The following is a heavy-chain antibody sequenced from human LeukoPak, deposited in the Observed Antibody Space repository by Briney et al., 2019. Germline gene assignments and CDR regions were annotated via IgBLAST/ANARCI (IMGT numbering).Heavy chain of an antibody. CDR1: GGSISSYY. D-gene: IGHD1-7*01. Sequence: PSETLSLTCTVSGGSISSYYWSWIRQPPGKGLEWIGYIYYSGSTNYNPSLKSRVTISVDTSKNQFSLKLSSVTAADTAVYYCARGHITGTTYGALDAFDIWGQGTMVTVSS. J-gene: IGHJ3*02. CDR2: IYYSGST. V-gene: IGHV4-59*01. CDR3: ARGHITGTTYGALDAFDI.